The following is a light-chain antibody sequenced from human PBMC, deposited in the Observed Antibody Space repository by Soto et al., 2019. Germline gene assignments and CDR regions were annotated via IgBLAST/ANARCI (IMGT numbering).Light chain of an antibody. CDR1: SSDVGAYDF. V-gene: IGLV2-14*01. CDR2: EVS. J-gene: IGLJ2*01. CDR3: SSYTSSTTVI. Sequence: QSALTQPASVSGSPGQSITISCTGTSSDVGAYDFVSRYQQHPGKAPKLLIFEVSNRPSGLSNRFSGSKSGNTASLTISGLLTEDEADYYCSSYTSSTTVIFGGGTKLTVL.